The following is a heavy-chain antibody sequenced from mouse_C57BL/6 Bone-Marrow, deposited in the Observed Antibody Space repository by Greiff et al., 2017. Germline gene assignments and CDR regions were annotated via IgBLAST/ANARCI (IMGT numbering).Heavy chain of an antibody. J-gene: IGHJ1*03. V-gene: IGHV5-6*02. CDR1: GFTFSSYG. D-gene: IGHD1-1*01. CDR3: ARTTVVADGYFDV. CDR2: ISSGGSYT. Sequence: EVMLVESGGDLVKPGGSLKLSCAASGFTFSSYGLSWVRQTPDKRLEWVATISSGGSYTYYPDSVKGRFTISRDNAKNTLYLQMSSLKSEDTAMYYCARTTVVADGYFDVWGTGTTVTVSS.